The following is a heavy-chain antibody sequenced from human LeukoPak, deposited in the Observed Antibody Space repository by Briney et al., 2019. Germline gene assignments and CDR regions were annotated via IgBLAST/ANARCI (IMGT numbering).Heavy chain of an antibody. CDR1: GFTFSSYG. CDR2: ISGSGGST. D-gene: IGHD2/OR15-2a*01. J-gene: IGHJ6*03. CDR3: AKGNADSTTPDYYYMDV. V-gene: IGHV3-23*01. Sequence: PGGSLRLSCAASGFTFSSYGMSWVRQAPGKGLEWVSAISGSGGSTYYADSVKGRFTISRDNSKNTLYLQMNSLRAEDTAVYYCAKGNADSTTPDYYYMDVWGKGTTVTISS.